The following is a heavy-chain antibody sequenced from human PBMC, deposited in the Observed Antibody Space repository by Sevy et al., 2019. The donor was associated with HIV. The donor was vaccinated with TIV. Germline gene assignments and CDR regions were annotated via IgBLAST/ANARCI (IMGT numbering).Heavy chain of an antibody. CDR2: IKQDGSEK. V-gene: IGHV3-7*01. Sequence: GGSLRLSCAASGFTFSSYWMSWVRQAPGKGLEWVANIKQDGSEKYYVDSVKGRFTISRDNAKNSLYLQMNSLRAEDTAVYYCASLRGIAAAGLGYDAFDIWGQGAMVTVSS. D-gene: IGHD6-13*01. CDR3: ASLRGIAAAGLGYDAFDI. CDR1: GFTFSSYW. J-gene: IGHJ3*02.